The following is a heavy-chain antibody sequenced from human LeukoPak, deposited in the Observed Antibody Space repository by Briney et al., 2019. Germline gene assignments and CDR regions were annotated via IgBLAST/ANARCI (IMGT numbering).Heavy chain of an antibody. CDR1: GCSFSTHW. D-gene: IGHD4-11*01. V-gene: IGHV5-51*01. Sequence: GESLKISCKGFGCSFSTHWIGWVRQMPGKGLEWMGVIYPGDSDTRYSPSFQGQVTISADKSISTAYLQWSSLKASDTALYYCARHTTDSGFDYWGQGTLVTVSS. CDR2: IYPGDSDT. J-gene: IGHJ4*02. CDR3: ARHTTDSGFDY.